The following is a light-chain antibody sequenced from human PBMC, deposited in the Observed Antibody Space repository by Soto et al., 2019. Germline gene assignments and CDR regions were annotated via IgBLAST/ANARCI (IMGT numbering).Light chain of an antibody. J-gene: IGKJ1*01. CDR2: DAS. V-gene: IGKV1-5*01. CDR1: QSMNDW. Sequence: DIQMTQSPSTLSASVGDRVTITCRASQSMNDWLAWYQQKPGKAPKVLIYDASSLQSGVPSRCSGSGSGTEFTLTIDSLQPDDVATYYCLRYNAFSQTFGQGTKVEI. CDR3: LRYNAFSQT.